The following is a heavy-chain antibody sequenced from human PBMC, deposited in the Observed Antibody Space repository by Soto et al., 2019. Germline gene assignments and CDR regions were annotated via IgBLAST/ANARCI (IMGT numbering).Heavy chain of an antibody. CDR1: GFTFNNAW. J-gene: IGHJ4*02. V-gene: IGHV3-15*07. CDR2: IKSRTDGGTT. Sequence: EVQLVESGGGLVKSGGSLRLSCAASGFTFNNAWMNWVRQAPGKGLEWVGRIKSRTDGGTTDYAAPVKDRFTISRDDSKNTIDLQMNSLKTEDTAMYYCTTERDESSGYAPNYWGQGTLVTVSS. CDR3: TTERDESSGYAPNY. D-gene: IGHD3-22*01.